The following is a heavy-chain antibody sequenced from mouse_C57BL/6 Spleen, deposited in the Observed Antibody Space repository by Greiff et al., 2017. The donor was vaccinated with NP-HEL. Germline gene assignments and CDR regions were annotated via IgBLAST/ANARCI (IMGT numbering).Heavy chain of an antibody. J-gene: IGHJ4*01. CDR2: INPSSGYT. V-gene: IGHV1-7*01. CDR3: ARFFLYAMDY. Sequence: QVQLKESGAELAKPGASVKLSCKASGYTFTSYWMHWVKQRPGQGLEWIGYINPSSGYTKYNQKFKDKATLTADKSYSTAYMQLSSLTYEDSAVYYCARFFLYAMDYWGQGTSVTVSS. CDR1: GYTFTSYW.